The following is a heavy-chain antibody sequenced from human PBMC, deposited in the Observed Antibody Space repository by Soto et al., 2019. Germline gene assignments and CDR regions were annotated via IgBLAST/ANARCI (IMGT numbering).Heavy chain of an antibody. Sequence: SETLSLTCAVSGGSISSGGYSWSWIRQPPGKGLECIGYISHSGSTYYNPSLKSRVTISVDTSKNQFSLKLSSVTAADTAVYYCARGGIAVAGTSYNWFDPWGQGTLVTVSS. V-gene: IGHV4-30-2*01. J-gene: IGHJ5*02. CDR1: GGSISSGGYS. CDR3: ARGGIAVAGTSYNWFDP. D-gene: IGHD6-19*01. CDR2: ISHSGST.